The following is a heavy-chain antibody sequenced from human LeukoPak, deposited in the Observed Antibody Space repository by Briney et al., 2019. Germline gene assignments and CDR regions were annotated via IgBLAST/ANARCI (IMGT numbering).Heavy chain of an antibody. V-gene: IGHV3-48*01. J-gene: IGHJ4*02. CDR1: GFTFSNYS. CDR2: ISSSTI. D-gene: IGHD4/OR15-4a*01. Sequence: GGSLRLSCAASGFTFSNYSMNWVRQAPGKGLEWVSYISSSTIYYADSVKGRFTISRDNAKNSLYLQMNSLRAEDTAVYYCARRAGAYSHPYDYWGQGTLVTVSS. CDR3: ARRAGAYSHPYDY.